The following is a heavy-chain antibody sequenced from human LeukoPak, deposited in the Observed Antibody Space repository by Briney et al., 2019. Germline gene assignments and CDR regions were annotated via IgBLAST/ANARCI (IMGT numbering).Heavy chain of an antibody. CDR3: AREKKDSGGYQTFDY. Sequence: GGSLRLSCAASGFTFSNYEMNWVRQAPGKGLEWVSYISSSGSTIYYADSVKGRFTISRDNAKNSLYLQMNSLRAEDTAVYYCAREKKDSGGYQTFDYWGQGTLVTVSS. CDR1: GFTFSNYE. CDR2: ISSSGSTI. V-gene: IGHV3-48*03. D-gene: IGHD3-22*01. J-gene: IGHJ4*02.